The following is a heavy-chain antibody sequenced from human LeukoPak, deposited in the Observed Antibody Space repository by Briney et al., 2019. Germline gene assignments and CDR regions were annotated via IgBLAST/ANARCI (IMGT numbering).Heavy chain of an antibody. J-gene: IGHJ4*02. Sequence: SETLSLTCAVYGGSVSGYYWSWIRQPPEKGLEWVGEISHRGRTHYTPSLQSRVTMSVDTSKNQFALNLNSVTAADTAVYYCARVPLRFLEPFDYWGQGILVTVSS. CDR3: ARVPLRFLEPFDY. CDR2: ISHRGRT. V-gene: IGHV4-34*01. CDR1: GGSVSGYY. D-gene: IGHD3-3*01.